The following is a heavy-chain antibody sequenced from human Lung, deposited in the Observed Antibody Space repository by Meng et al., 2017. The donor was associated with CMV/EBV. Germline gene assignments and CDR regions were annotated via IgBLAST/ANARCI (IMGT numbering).Heavy chain of an antibody. V-gene: IGHV4-39*07. D-gene: IGHD1-1*01. CDR3: ARGSGTFVPGLSKKPSYFDY. Sequence: SETLSLTCTVSSGSVSSNSFYWNWIRQTPGKGLEWIWEIHHSGRTNYIPSLRSRVTISVDTSKNQFSLRLSSVTAADTAVYYCARGSGTFVPGLSKKPSYFDYWGQGTLVTVSS. CDR2: IHHSGRT. J-gene: IGHJ4*02. CDR1: SGSVSSNSFY.